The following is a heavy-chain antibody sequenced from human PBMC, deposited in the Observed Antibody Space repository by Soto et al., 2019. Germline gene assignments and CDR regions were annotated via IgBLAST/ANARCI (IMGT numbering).Heavy chain of an antibody. J-gene: IGHJ4*02. CDR2: IMPIFRTP. Sequence: QVQLEQSGAAVKKPGSSVKVSCKASGGTFSTSAISWVRQAPGQGLEWMGGIMPIFRTPDYAQKLQGRVTMTTDTSTSTAYMELRSLRSDDTAVYYCARESPPADYWGQGTLVTVSS. CDR3: ARESPPADY. CDR1: GGTFSTSA. V-gene: IGHV1-69*05.